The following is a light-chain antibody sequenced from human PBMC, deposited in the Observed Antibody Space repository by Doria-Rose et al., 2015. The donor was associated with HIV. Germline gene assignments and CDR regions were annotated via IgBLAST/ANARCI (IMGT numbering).Light chain of an antibody. CDR3: SSRDXGXXHVL. Sequence: SSELTQEPAVSVALRQTVRITCQGDSLRSSYASWYQQKXGQAPILVIYGXNNRPSGIPDRFSGSSSGNTASLXITGAQXEDEADYYCSSRDXGXXHVLFGGGTKXXVX. CDR1: SLRSSY. V-gene: IGLV3-19*01. CDR2: GXN. J-gene: IGLJ2*01.